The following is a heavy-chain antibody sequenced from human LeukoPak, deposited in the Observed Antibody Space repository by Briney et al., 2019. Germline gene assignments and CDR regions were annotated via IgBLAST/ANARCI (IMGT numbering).Heavy chain of an antibody. CDR2: ISASGGTT. D-gene: IGHD3-10*01. CDR1: GFMFSNYV. Sequence: AGGSLRLSCAAAGFMFSNYVMYWVRQAPGKGLEWVSVISASGGTTDYADSVKGRFTISRDNSKNTLYLQMNSLRAEDAAVYFCAKGGRGSYYSDSWGQGTLVTVSS. V-gene: IGHV3-23*01. CDR3: AKGGRGSYYSDS. J-gene: IGHJ4*02.